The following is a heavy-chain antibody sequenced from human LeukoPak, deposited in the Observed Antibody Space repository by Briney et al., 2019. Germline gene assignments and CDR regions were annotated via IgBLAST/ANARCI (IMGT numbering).Heavy chain of an antibody. D-gene: IGHD6-13*01. CDR1: GFTFSSYW. V-gene: IGHV3-74*01. Sequence: PGGSLRLSCAASGFTFSSYWMHWVRQAPGKGLVWVSRINNDGRSTSYADSVKGRVTISRDNAKNTLYLQMNSLRAEDTAVDYCARPTKEGSSWYWWFDPWGQGTLVTVSS. CDR3: ARPTKEGSSWYWWFDP. J-gene: IGHJ5*02. CDR2: INNDGRST.